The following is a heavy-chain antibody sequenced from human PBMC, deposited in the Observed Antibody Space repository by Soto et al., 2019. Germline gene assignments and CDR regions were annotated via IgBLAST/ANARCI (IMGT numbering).Heavy chain of an antibody. Sequence: PGGSLRLSCEASGFTFSGYWMGWVRQAPGKGLEWVADIKHDGSVKFYVDSVKGRFTISRDNAKKLLYLQMSGLRAEDTALYYCARAPYINAWYRFDLWGQGTLVTVSS. V-gene: IGHV3-7*03. J-gene: IGHJ4*02. CDR1: GFTFSGYW. CDR3: ARAPYINAWYRFDL. CDR2: IKHDGSVK. D-gene: IGHD6-13*01.